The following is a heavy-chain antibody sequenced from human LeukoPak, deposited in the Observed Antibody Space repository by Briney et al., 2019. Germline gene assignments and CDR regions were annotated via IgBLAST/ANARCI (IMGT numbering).Heavy chain of an antibody. J-gene: IGHJ4*02. D-gene: IGHD3-22*01. V-gene: IGHV3-53*01. CDR1: GFTFSSYA. Sequence: PGGSLRLSCAASGFTFSSYAMSWVRQAPGRGLEWVSVIYSGGSTYYADSVKGRFTISRDNSKNTLYLQVNSLRAEDTAVYYCAREWAYYYDSSGYYPSTRYFDYWGQGTLVTVSS. CDR2: IYSGGST. CDR3: AREWAYYYDSSGYYPSTRYFDY.